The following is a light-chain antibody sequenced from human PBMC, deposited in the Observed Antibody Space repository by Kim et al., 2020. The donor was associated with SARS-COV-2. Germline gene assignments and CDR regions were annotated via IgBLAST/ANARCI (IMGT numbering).Light chain of an antibody. V-gene: IGKV1-5*01. J-gene: IGKJ1*01. CDR2: DAS. CDR3: QQYNTYSMT. Sequence: DIQMTQFPSTLSASVGDRVTITCRASQSIDSWLAWYQQKPGKAPKLLIYDASSLKSGVPSRFSGGGSETEFTLTISSLQPDDFATYYCQQYNTYSMTLGQGTKV. CDR1: QSIDSW.